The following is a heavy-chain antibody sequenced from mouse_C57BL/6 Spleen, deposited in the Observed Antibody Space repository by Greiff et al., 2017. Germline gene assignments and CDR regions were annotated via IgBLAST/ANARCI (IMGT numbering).Heavy chain of an antibody. D-gene: IGHD2-5*01. Sequence: QVQLQQPGAELVRPGTSVKLSCKASGYTFTSYWMHWVKQRPGQGLEWIGVIDPSDSYTNYNQKFKGKATLTVDTSSSTAYMQLSSLTSEDSAVYYCARGENSNFWYFDVWGTGTTVTVSS. V-gene: IGHV1-59*01. J-gene: IGHJ1*03. CDR1: GYTFTSYW. CDR3: ARGENSNFWYFDV. CDR2: IDPSDSYT.